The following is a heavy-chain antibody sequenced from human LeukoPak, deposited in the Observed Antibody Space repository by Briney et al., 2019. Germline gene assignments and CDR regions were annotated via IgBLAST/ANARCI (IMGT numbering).Heavy chain of an antibody. V-gene: IGHV1-2*02. D-gene: IGHD4-17*01. CDR3: ARDSSVTTPFAYNWFDP. J-gene: IGHJ5*02. CDR2: INPNSGGT. Sequence: GASVKVSCKASGYTFTGYYTHWVRQAPGQGLEWMGWINPNSGGTNYAQKFQGRVTMTRDTSISTAYMELSRLRSDDTAVYYCARDSSVTTPFAYNWFDPWGQGTLVTVSS. CDR1: GYTFTGYY.